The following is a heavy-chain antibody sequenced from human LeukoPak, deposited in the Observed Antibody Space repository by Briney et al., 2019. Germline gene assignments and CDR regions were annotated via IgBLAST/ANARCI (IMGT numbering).Heavy chain of an antibody. J-gene: IGHJ4*02. Sequence: GGATYYADSVKGRFTISRDNSKNTLFLQMNSLRAEDTAVYYCAKGKGASSWYYFDFWGQGTLVTVSS. CDR2: GGAT. V-gene: IGHV3-23*01. CDR3: AKGKGASSWYYFDF. D-gene: IGHD6-13*01.